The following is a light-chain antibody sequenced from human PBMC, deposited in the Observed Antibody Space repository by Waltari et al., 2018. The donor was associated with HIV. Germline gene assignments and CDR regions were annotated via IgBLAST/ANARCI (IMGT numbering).Light chain of an antibody. CDR2: SNN. CDR3: AAWDDSLNGVV. Sequence: QSVLTQPPSASGTPGQTVTISCSGSRSNVGTNTVHWYQQLPGTAPKLLIYSNNQRPSGVPDRFSGSKSGTSASLAISGLQSGDEADYYCAAWDDSLNGVVFGGGTKLTGL. CDR1: RSNVGTNT. J-gene: IGLJ2*01. V-gene: IGLV1-44*01.